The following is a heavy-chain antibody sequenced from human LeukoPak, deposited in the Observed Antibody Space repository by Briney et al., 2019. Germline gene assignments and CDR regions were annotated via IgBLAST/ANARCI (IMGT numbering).Heavy chain of an antibody. D-gene: IGHD5-12*01. V-gene: IGHV3-15*01. CDR1: GFTFDDYG. J-gene: IGHJ4*02. CDR2: IKSKTDGGTT. CDR3: TTDLYSGYDVFDY. Sequence: GGSLRLSCAASGFTFDDYGMSWVRQAPGKGLEWVGRIKSKTDGGTTDYAAPVKGRFIISRDDSKNTLYLQMNSLKTEDTAVYYCTTDLYSGYDVFDYWGQGTLVTVSS.